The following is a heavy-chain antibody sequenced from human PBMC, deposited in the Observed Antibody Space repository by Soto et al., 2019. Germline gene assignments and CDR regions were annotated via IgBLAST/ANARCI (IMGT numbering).Heavy chain of an antibody. J-gene: IGHJ5*01. D-gene: IGHD2-8*01. V-gene: IGHV3-30*18. CDR3: AKDQAYCSNEVCRYNWCDS. CDR2: ILYDGSLQ. CDR1: GFAFSNYG. Sequence: QVQLVESGGGVVQPGRSLRLSCAASGFAFSNYGMFWVRQAPGKGLEWVAAILYDGSLQVCADSVKGRFTISRDNPKNELYLKMNSLRAEDTAVYYCAKDQAYCSNEVCRYNWCDSWGEGALVTVSS.